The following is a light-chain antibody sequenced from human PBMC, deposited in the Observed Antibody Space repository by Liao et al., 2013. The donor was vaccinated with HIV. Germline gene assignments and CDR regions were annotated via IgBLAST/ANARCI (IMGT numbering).Light chain of an antibody. CDR3: QVWDSNSNLWV. J-gene: IGLJ3*02. CDR2: FDT. V-gene: IGLV3-1*01. CDR1: KLGDKY. Sequence: SYELTQPPSVSVSPGQTASITCSGDKLGDKYACWYQQKPGQAPLLVMSFDTDRPSGIPGRFAGSNSGNTATLTISRVEAGDEAGYSCQVWDSNSNLWVFGGGTKVTVL.